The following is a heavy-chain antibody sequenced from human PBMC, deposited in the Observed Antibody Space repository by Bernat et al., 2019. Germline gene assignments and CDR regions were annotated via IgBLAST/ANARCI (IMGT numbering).Heavy chain of an antibody. J-gene: IGHJ5*02. CDR1: GFTFSEFA. Sequence: QVQLVESGGGVVQPGRSLRLSCAASGFTFSEFAMHWVRQAPGKGLEWLAVISYDGSNTYYIESVKGRFTISRDNTKNTLYLQMISLRAEDTALFFCARAGRHSTLWGWFDPWGQGTLVTVSS. CDR3: ARAGRHSTLWGWFDP. D-gene: IGHD3-16*01. V-gene: IGHV3-30*04. CDR2: ISYDGSNT.